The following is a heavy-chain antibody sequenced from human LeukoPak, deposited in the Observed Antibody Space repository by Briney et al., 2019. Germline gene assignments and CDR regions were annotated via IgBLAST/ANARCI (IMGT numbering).Heavy chain of an antibody. V-gene: IGHV3-48*02. J-gene: IGHJ4*02. CDR2: ISGSSSTI. Sequence: GGSLRLSCTASGFSFSTYSMSWVRQAPGEGLEWLSYISGSSSTIYYADSVKGRFTISRDNAKNSLYLQMNSLRDEDTALYYCARDHYSRNDYWGQGTPVTVSS. CDR3: ARDHYSRNDY. CDR1: GFSFSTYS. D-gene: IGHD6-13*01.